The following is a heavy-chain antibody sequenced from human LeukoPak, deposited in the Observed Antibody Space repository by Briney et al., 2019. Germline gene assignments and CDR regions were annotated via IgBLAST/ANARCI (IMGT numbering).Heavy chain of an antibody. CDR1: GYSISSGYY. Sequence: SETLSLXCAVSGYSISSGYYWGWIRQPPGKGLEWIGSIYHSGRTYYNPSLTSRVTISVDTSKNQFSLKLTSVTAADTAVYYCATEVGQWLIRTWGQGTLVTVSS. V-gene: IGHV4-38-2*01. J-gene: IGHJ5*02. D-gene: IGHD6-19*01. CDR2: IYHSGRT. CDR3: ATEVGQWLIRT.